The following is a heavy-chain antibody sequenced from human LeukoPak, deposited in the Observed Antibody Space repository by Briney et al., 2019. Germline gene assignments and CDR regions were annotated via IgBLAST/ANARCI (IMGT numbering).Heavy chain of an antibody. V-gene: IGHV3-21*01. Sequence: GGSLRLSCAASGFTFSSYSMNWVRQAPGKGLEWVSSISSSSYIYYADSVKGRFTISRDNAKNSLYLQMNSLRAEDTAVYYCARGTWSWGSYYSYWGQGTLVTVSS. CDR3: ARGTWSWGSYYSY. J-gene: IGHJ4*02. D-gene: IGHD3-10*01. CDR1: GFTFSSYS. CDR2: ISSSSYI.